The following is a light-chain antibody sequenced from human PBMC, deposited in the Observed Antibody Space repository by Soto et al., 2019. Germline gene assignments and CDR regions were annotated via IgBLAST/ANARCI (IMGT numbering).Light chain of an antibody. J-gene: IGLJ2*01. CDR1: SSDVGGYNY. V-gene: IGLV2-14*01. Sequence: QSALTQPASVSGSPGQSITISCTGTSSDVGGYNYVSWYQQHPGKAPKLMIYAVSNRPSGVSNRFSGSKSGNTASLTISGLQAEDEADYYCSSYTRSSPLLFGGGTQLTVL. CDR2: AVS. CDR3: SSYTRSSPLL.